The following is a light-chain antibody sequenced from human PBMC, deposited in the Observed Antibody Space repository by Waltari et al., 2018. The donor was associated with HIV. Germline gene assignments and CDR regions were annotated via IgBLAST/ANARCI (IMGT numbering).Light chain of an antibody. CDR1: QSVLYNSNNKNY. CDR2: WAS. J-gene: IGKJ2*03. CDR3: QQYYSTLYS. V-gene: IGKV4-1*01. Sequence: DIDITQQPYSLVLSPCIRVTINCKHRQSVLYNSNNKNYLAWYQQKPRQPPKLLIYWASTRESGVPDRFSGSGSGTYFTLTISSLQAEDVAVYYCQQYYSTLYSFGQGTKLEIK.